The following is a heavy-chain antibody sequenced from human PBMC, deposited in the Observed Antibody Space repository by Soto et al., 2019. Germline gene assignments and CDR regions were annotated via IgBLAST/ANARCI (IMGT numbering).Heavy chain of an antibody. CDR3: ARQIYDSDTGPNFQYYFDS. CDR1: GYSFAGYW. J-gene: IGHJ4*02. D-gene: IGHD3-22*01. V-gene: IGHV5-10-1*01. Sequence: GESLKISCKGSGYSFAGYWITWVRQKPGKGLEWMGRTDPSDSQTYYSPSFRGHVTISATKSITTVFLQWSSLRASDTAMYYCARQIYDSDTGPNFQYYFDSWGQGNTVTVSS. CDR2: TDPSDSQT.